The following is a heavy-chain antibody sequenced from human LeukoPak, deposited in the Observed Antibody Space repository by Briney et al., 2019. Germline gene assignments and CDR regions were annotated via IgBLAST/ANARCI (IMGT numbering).Heavy chain of an antibody. CDR2: IYTSGST. CDR3: ARDARYCSSTSCPLDV. J-gene: IGHJ6*04. CDR1: GGSISSYY. Sequence: SETLSHTCTVSGGSISSYYWSWIRQPAGKGLEWIGRIYTSGSTNYNPSLKSRVTMSVDTSKNQFSLKLSSVTAADTAVYYCARDARYCSSTSCPLDVWGKGTTVTVSS. D-gene: IGHD2-2*01. V-gene: IGHV4-4*07.